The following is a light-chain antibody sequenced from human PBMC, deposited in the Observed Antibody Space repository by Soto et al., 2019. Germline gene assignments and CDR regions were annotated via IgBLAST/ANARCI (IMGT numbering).Light chain of an antibody. Sequence: QSALTQPPSASGPIGQAVTIAGTGTSIDVGRYNYVSWYQQQPGKAPRVIIFEVTKRPSGVPDRFSGSKAGNTASLTVSGLRAEDEADYYCTSYRGSDRLLIGGGTKVTVL. V-gene: IGLV2-8*01. CDR1: SIDVGRYNY. CDR3: TSYRGSDRLL. J-gene: IGLJ2*01. CDR2: EVT.